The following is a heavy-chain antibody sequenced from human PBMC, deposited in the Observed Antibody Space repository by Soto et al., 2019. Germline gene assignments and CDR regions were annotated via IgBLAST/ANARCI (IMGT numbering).Heavy chain of an antibody. CDR3: AGDIAAAGTGGWFDP. CDR2: IWYDGSNK. Sequence: QVQLVESGGGVVQPGRSLRLSCAASGFTFSSYGMHWVRQAPGKGLEWVAVIWYDGSNKYYADSVKGRFTISRDNSKNKLDLQMNSLRAEDTAVYYCAGDIAAAGTGGWFDPWGQGTLVTVSS. D-gene: IGHD6-13*01. V-gene: IGHV3-33*01. J-gene: IGHJ5*02. CDR1: GFTFSSYG.